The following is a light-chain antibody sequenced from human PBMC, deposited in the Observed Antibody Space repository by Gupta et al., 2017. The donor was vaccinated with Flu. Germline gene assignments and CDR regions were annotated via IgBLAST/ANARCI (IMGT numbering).Light chain of an antibody. CDR2: EDN. J-gene: IGLJ3*02. V-gene: IGLV6-57*03. CDR1: SGSIAANY. CDR3: QADDNGNPV. Sequence: FMLTQPHSVSESPGKTVTISCTRSSGSIAANYVQWYQQRPGSAPSALIYEDNQRPSGVPDRFSGSIDRSSNSATLTISGLRTEDEADYHCQADDNGNPVFGGGTKLTVL.